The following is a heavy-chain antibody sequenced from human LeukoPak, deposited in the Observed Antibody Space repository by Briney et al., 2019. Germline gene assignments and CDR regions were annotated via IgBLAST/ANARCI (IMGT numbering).Heavy chain of an antibody. CDR2: IYYSGST. Sequence: SETLSLTCTVSGGSISSGGYYWRWIRQHPGKGLEWIGYIYYSGSTYYNPSLKSRVTISVDTSKNQFSLKLSSVTAADTAVYYCARKRFDSSGYYYVDYWGQGTLVTVSS. CDR1: GGSISSGGYY. CDR3: ARKRFDSSGYYYVDY. J-gene: IGHJ4*02. D-gene: IGHD3-22*01. V-gene: IGHV4-31*03.